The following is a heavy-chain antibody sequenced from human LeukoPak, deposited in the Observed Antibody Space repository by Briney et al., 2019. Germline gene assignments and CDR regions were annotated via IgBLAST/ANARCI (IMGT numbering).Heavy chain of an antibody. J-gene: IGHJ4*02. D-gene: IGHD6-19*01. CDR1: GFTFDDYA. Sequence: GGSLRLSCVVSGFTFDDYAMYWVRQAPGKGLEWVSGISWKSGSIGYADSVKGRFTISRDDAKNSLYLEMKSLRTEDTALYYCVKGGAVAGTFEFWGQGTLVTVSS. CDR3: VKGGAVAGTFEF. CDR2: ISWKSGSI. V-gene: IGHV3-9*01.